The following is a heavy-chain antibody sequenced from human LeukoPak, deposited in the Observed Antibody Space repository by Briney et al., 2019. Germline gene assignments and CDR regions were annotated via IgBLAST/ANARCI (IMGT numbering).Heavy chain of an antibody. Sequence: GGSLRLSCAASGFTFSSYAMHWVRQAPGKGLEWVAVISYDGINKYYADSVKGRFTISRDNSKNTLYLQMNSLRAEDTAVYYCAKKSRGSGSYYGDYWGQGILVTVSS. CDR1: GFTFSSYA. V-gene: IGHV3-30*18. J-gene: IGHJ4*02. D-gene: IGHD3-10*01. CDR2: ISYDGINK. CDR3: AKKSRGSGSYYGDY.